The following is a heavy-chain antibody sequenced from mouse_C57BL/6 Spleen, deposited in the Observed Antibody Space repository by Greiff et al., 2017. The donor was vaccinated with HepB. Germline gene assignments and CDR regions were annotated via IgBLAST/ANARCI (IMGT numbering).Heavy chain of an antibody. V-gene: IGHV1-64*01. Sequence: QVQLQQPGAELVKPGASVKLSCKASGCTFTSYWMHWVKQRPGQGLEWIGMIHPNSGSTNYNEKFKSKATLTVDKSSSTAYMQLSSLTSEDSAVYYCATYYSNYVRYAMDYWGQGTSVTVSS. CDR1: GCTFTSYW. CDR2: IHPNSGST. D-gene: IGHD2-5*01. CDR3: ATYYSNYVRYAMDY. J-gene: IGHJ4*01.